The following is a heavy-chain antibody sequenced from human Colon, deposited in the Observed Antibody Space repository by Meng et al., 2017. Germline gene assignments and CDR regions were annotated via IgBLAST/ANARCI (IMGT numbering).Heavy chain of an antibody. CDR1: GGSISSSC. Sequence: SETLSLTCIVSGGSISSSCWSWLRQPPGKGPEWIGFVRESGSTDYHPSLKGRATISVDRASNQFSLKLNSVTAAETDVYYCERGNYDSRGYSNAFDSWGQGALVTVSS. CDR3: ERGNYDSRGYSNAFDS. V-gene: IGHV4-59*01. CDR2: VRESGST. D-gene: IGHD3-22*01. J-gene: IGHJ4*02.